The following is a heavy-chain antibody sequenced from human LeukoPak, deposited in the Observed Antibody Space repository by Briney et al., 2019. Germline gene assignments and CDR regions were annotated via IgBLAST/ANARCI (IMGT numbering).Heavy chain of an antibody. V-gene: IGHV1-69*13. Sequence: SVKVSCKASGGTFSSYAISWVRQAPGQGLERMGGIIPIFGTANYAQKFQGRVTITADESTSTAYMELSSLRSEDTAVYYCASPGGYGDSRTGVDYWGQGTLVTVSS. CDR1: GGTFSSYA. CDR3: ASPGGYGDSRTGVDY. J-gene: IGHJ4*02. D-gene: IGHD4-17*01. CDR2: IIPIFGTA.